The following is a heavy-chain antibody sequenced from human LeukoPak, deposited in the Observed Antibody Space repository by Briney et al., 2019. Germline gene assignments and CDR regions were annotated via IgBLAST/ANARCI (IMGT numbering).Heavy chain of an antibody. CDR3: AKGSDCGVDFCGPDY. V-gene: IGHV3-23*01. D-gene: IGHD2-21*01. CDR1: GCTFSSYA. CDR2: ISAGGST. J-gene: IGHJ4*01. Sequence: GGSLRLSCAASGCTFSSYAMNWVRQAPGKGLEWVSGISAGGSTEYAESVKGRFTISRNSSKKTLFLQMTSLRAEETAVYSGAKGSDCGVDFCGPDYWGQEPWSPSPQ.